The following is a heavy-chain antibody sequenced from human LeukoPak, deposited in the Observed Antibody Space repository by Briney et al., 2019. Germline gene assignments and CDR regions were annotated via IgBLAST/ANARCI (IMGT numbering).Heavy chain of an antibody. CDR1: GASAGSAGYY. D-gene: IGHD1-26*01. J-gene: IGHJ4*02. Sequence: SETLSLTCTVSGASAGSAGYYWSWIRQPAGGGLEWIGYVYYIDNTNYNPSLKSRVTMSVNPSKNQFSLNLHSVTAADTAMYYCARTQSQSGSYRYYFAYWGQGTLVTVSS. CDR2: VYYIDNT. V-gene: IGHV4-61*08. CDR3: ARTQSQSGSYRYYFAY.